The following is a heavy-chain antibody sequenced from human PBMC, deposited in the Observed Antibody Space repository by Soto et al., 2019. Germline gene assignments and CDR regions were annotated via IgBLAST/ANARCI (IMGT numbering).Heavy chain of an antibody. Sequence: EVQLVESGGGLVKPGGSLRLSCAASGFSFSSYSMNWVRQAPGKGLEWVSSITSSSSSSYIYYADSVKGRFTISRDNAKNSLFLQMNRLRAEDTAVYYCAKDRNLWFGEFQGDGMDVWGQGTTVTVSS. CDR1: GFSFSSYS. D-gene: IGHD3-10*01. CDR3: AKDRNLWFGEFQGDGMDV. V-gene: IGHV3-21*01. CDR2: ITSSSSSSYI. J-gene: IGHJ6*02.